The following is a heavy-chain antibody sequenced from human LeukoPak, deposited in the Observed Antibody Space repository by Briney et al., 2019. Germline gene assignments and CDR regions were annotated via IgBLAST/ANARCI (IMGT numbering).Heavy chain of an antibody. Sequence: GGSLRLSCAASGFTVSSNYMSWVRQAPGKGLEWVSVIYSGGSTYYADSVKGRFTISRDNSKSTLYLQMNSLRAEDTAVYYCASNVITTHYFDYWGQGTLVTVSS. D-gene: IGHD3-22*01. CDR3: ASNVITTHYFDY. CDR2: IYSGGST. CDR1: GFTVSSNY. V-gene: IGHV3-66*02. J-gene: IGHJ4*02.